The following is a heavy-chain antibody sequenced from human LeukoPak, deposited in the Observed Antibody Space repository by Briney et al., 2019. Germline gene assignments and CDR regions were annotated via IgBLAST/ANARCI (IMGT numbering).Heavy chain of an antibody. D-gene: IGHD6-19*01. J-gene: IGHJ3*02. Sequence: GGSLRLSCAASGFTFSAYDMNWVRQAPGMGLVWVSRFNSDADTTNYADSVKGRFTISRDNAKSTLYLQMNTLRAEDTAVYYCARAVAGTRNALDIWGQGTMVTVSS. CDR3: ARAVAGTRNALDI. CDR2: FNSDADTT. V-gene: IGHV3-74*01. CDR1: GFTFSAYD.